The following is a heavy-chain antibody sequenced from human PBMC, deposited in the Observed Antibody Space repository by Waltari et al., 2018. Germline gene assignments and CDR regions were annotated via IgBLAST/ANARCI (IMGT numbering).Heavy chain of an antibody. D-gene: IGHD3-22*01. V-gene: IGHV3-48*04. Sequence: EVQLVESGGGLVQPGQSLRLPCAASGFPFSTYSMNWVRQAPGKGLEWVSYISGSSSTIYYAGSVKGRFTISRDNAKNSLFLQMNSLRAEDTAVYYCARDAYYSDSSGYHFDYWGQGTLVTVSS. CDR2: ISGSSSTI. CDR1: GFPFSTYS. J-gene: IGHJ4*02. CDR3: ARDAYYSDSSGYHFDY.